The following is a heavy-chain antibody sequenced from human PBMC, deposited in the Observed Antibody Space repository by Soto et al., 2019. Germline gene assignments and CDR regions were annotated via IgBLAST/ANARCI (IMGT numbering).Heavy chain of an antibody. V-gene: IGHV1-18*01. CDR3: AREDGYCSGGSCHSGGWLEP. CDR1: GYTFTTYG. Sequence: ASVKVSCKTSGYTFTTYGVSWVRQAPGQGLEWMGWISPYNGNTNYAQRLQGRVTLTTDTSTKTAYMELMSLRSDDTALYYCAREDGYCSGGSCHSGGWLEPWGQGTLVTVS. CDR2: ISPYNGNT. J-gene: IGHJ5*02. D-gene: IGHD2-15*01.